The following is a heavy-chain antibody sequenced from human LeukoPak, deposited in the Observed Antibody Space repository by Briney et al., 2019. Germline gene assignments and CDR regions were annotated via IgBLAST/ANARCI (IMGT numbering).Heavy chain of an antibody. D-gene: IGHD3-3*01. CDR1: GFTFSSYW. J-gene: IGHJ4*02. CDR2: IKQDGSEK. V-gene: IGHV3-7*01. CDR3: ARRSYDFWSGYQYYFDY. Sequence: SGGSLRLSCAASGFTFSSYWMSWVRQAPGKGLEWVANIKQDGSEKYYADSVKGRFTISRDNAKNSLYLQMNSLRAEETAVYGCARRSYDFWSGYQYYFDYWGQGTLVTVSS.